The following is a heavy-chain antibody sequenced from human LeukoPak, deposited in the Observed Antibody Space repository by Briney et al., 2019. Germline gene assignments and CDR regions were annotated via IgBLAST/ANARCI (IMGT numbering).Heavy chain of an antibody. CDR2: INHSGST. V-gene: IGHV4-34*01. CDR3: ARGVSSVLLWFGESTIDAFDI. J-gene: IGHJ3*02. Sequence: PSETLSLTCAVYGGSFSGYYWSWIRQPPGKGLEWIGEINHSGSTNYNPSLKSRVTISVDTSKNQFSLKLSSVTAADTAVYYCARGVSSVLLWFGESTIDAFDIWGQGTMVTVSS. CDR1: GGSFSGYY. D-gene: IGHD3-10*01.